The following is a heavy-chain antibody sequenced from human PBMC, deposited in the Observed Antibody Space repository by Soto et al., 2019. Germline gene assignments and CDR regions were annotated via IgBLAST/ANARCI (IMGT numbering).Heavy chain of an antibody. CDR1: GFSLSTSGVG. J-gene: IGHJ4*02. Sequence: QITLKESGPTLVKPTQTLTLTCTISGFSLSTSGVGVGWIRQPPGKALEWLALIYWDDVQRYSPSLKTRLTITKDTSRHQVVLTMTNMDPVDTATYYCAHSPCSGGTCYLFDYWGQGMLVTVSS. D-gene: IGHD2-15*01. V-gene: IGHV2-5*02. CDR3: AHSPCSGGTCYLFDY. CDR2: IYWDDVQ.